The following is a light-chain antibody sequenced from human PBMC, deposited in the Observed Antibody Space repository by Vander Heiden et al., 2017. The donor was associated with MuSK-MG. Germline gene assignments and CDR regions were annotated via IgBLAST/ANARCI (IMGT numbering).Light chain of an antibody. V-gene: IGLV3-21*02. CDR3: QVWDSSSDLYV. CDR1: NMGDKS. Sequence: SSVLTQPPSVSVAPGQTARITCGGNNMGDKSVNWYQQKPGQAPVLVVYDDDDRPSGIPERFSGSNSGNTATLTISRVEAGDEADYYCQVWDSSSDLYVFATGTKVTVL. CDR2: DDD. J-gene: IGLJ1*01.